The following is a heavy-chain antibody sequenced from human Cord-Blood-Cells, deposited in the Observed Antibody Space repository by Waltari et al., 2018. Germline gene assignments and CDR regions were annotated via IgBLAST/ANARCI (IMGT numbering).Heavy chain of an antibody. CDR3: AKSPPWEDY. J-gene: IGHJ4*02. D-gene: IGHD1-26*01. V-gene: IGHV3-30*18. CDR2: ISYDGSNK. Sequence: QVQLVESGGGVVQPGRSLRLSCAASGFTFSSYGMHWVRQAPGKGLEWVAVISYDGSNKYYADSVKGRFTISRDNSKNTLYLQMNSLRAEDTAVYYCAKSPPWEDYWGQGTLVTVSS. CDR1: GFTFSSYG.